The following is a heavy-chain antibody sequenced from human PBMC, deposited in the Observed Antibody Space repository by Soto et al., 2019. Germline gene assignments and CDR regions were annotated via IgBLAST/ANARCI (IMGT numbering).Heavy chain of an antibody. CDR3: ARVVYFDSSGYGL. V-gene: IGHV3-21*01. CDR2: IDSSSSYI. J-gene: IGHJ3*01. Sequence: EVQLVESGGGLVQPGGSLRLSCAASGFTFSSYSMNWVRQAPGKGLEWVSSIDSSSSYIYYADSVKGRFTISRDNAKNSLYLQMNSLRVEDTAVYYCARVVYFDSSGYGLWGQGTMVTVSS. CDR1: GFTFSSYS. D-gene: IGHD3-22*01.